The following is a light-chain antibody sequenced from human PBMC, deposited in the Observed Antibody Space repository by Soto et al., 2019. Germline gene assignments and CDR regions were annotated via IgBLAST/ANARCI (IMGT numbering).Light chain of an antibody. J-gene: IGKJ2*01. CDR3: QQIYSFPQT. CDR1: QSISGQ. Sequence: DIRMAQSPSSLSASVGDRVTITCRASQSISGQLNWFQQRPGKGPKLLVLAASGVQSGVPSRFSGSRSGTNFSLTISSLQPEDSATYYCQQIYSFPQTFGQGTKVDIK. V-gene: IGKV1-39*01. CDR2: AAS.